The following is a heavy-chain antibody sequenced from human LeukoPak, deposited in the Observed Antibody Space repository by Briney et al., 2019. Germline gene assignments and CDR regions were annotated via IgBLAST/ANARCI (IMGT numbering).Heavy chain of an antibody. V-gene: IGHV1-69*04. CDR3: ARDTYQGIAAAGNFDY. CDR1: GGTFSSYA. D-gene: IGHD6-13*01. J-gene: IGHJ4*02. CDR2: IIPILGIA. Sequence: SVKVSCKASGGTFSSYAISWVRQAPGQGLEWMGRIIPILGIANYAQKFQGRVAITADKSTSTAYMELSNLRSEDTAVYYCARDTYQGIAAAGNFDYWGQGTLVTVSS.